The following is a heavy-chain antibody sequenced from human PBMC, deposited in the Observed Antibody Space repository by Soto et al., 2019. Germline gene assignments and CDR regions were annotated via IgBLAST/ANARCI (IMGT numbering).Heavy chain of an antibody. Sequence: VQLVESGGGLVPPGGSLRLSCAASGFTFNIYWMNWVRQAPGRGLEWVACIKEDGTEKYNVDSVKGRFIISRDNAKNSVYLHMNSLRAEDRAVYYCARGDRGAFDMRGQGTMVTVSS. J-gene: IGHJ3*02. CDR2: IKEDGTEK. CDR3: ARGDRGAFDM. CDR1: GFTFNIYW. D-gene: IGHD3-10*01. V-gene: IGHV3-7*01.